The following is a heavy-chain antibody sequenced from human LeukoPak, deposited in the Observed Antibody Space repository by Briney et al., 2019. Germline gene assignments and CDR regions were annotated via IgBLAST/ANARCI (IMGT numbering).Heavy chain of an antibody. CDR1: GYTFTNDG. J-gene: IGHJ4*02. CDR2: ISANNGNT. Sequence: GASVKVSCKTSGYTFTNDGITWVRQAPGQGLEWMGSISANNGNTKYAQKLQGRVTMTTDTSTSTGYMELRSLRSDDTAMYYCARDQHKFDYWGQGTLVTVSS. V-gene: IGHV1-18*01. CDR3: ARDQHKFDY.